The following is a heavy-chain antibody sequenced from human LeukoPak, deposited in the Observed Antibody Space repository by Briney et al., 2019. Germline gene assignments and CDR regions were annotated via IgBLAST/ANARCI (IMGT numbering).Heavy chain of an antibody. J-gene: IGHJ4*02. Sequence: GGSLRLSCAASGFTFSNYWMSWVRQAPGKGLECVANIKQDGSEKYYVDSVKGRFTISRDNAKNSLYLQMNSLRAEDTAVYYCARDGRLSYWGQGTLSPSPQ. CDR2: IKQDGSEK. V-gene: IGHV3-7*01. D-gene: IGHD1-26*01. CDR3: ARDGRLSY. CDR1: GFTFSNYW.